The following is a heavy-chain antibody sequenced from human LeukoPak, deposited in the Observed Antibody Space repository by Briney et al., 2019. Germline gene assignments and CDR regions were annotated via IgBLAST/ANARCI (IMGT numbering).Heavy chain of an antibody. CDR3: ARGPPRDFDTSGFYYNY. CDR1: RGSFSGYY. D-gene: IGHD3-22*01. Sequence: SETLSLTCAIYRGSFSGYYWSWFRQPPGKGLEWIGEINHSGSTNYDPSLESRVTISEDMSKNQFSLKLTSVTAADTAVYYCARGPPRDFDTSGFYYNYWGQGILVTVSS. V-gene: IGHV4-34*01. J-gene: IGHJ4*02. CDR2: INHSGST.